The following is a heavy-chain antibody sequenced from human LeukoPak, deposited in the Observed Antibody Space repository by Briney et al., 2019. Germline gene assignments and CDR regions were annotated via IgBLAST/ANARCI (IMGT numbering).Heavy chain of an antibody. CDR3: ARRGGNRNHFDY. V-gene: IGHV4-39*07. CDR2: IFYRGSP. J-gene: IGHJ4*02. D-gene: IGHD4-23*01. Sequence: SETLSLTCTVSGGSIDGSTGHWGWIRQPPGKGLEWIGSIFYRGSPYYNPSLNSRVTISIDRSKSQFSLELTSVTAADTAVYYCARRGGNRNHFDYWGQGTLVTVSS. CDR1: GGSIDGSTGH.